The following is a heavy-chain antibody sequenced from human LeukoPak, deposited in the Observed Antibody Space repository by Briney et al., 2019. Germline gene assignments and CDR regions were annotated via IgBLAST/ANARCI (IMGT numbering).Heavy chain of an antibody. J-gene: IGHJ3*02. V-gene: IGHV3-21*04. CDR1: GFTFSSYI. D-gene: IGHD2-21*02. CDR2: ITNSSSYI. CDR3: AKPDCDCVGELDAFDI. Sequence: GGSLRLSCAASGFTFSSYIMNWVRQAPGKGLEWVSSITNSSSYIYYADSVKGRFTISRDNAKNSLDLQKNRLRAEDTAVFYCAKPDCDCVGELDAFDIWGQGTMVTVSS.